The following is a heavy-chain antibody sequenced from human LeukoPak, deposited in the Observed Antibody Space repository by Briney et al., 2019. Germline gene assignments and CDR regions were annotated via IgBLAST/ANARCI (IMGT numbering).Heavy chain of an antibody. D-gene: IGHD4/OR15-4a*01. J-gene: IGHJ4*02. CDR2: IYSDNT. CDR3: ARRAGAYSHPYDY. CDR1: GFTVSSNS. Sequence: GGSLRLSCTVSGFTVSSNSMSWVRQASGKGLEWVSFIYSDNTHYPDSVKGRFTISRDNSKNTLYLQMNSLRAEDTAVYYCARRAGAYSHPYDYWGQGTLVTVSS. V-gene: IGHV3-53*01.